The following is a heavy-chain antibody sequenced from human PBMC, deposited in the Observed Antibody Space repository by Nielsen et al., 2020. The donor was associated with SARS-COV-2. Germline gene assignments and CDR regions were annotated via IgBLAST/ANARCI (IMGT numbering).Heavy chain of an antibody. J-gene: IGHJ6*02. Sequence: SVKVSCKASGGTFSSYAISWVRQAPGQGLEWMGGIIPIFGTANYAQKFQGRVTITADESTSTAYMELSSLRSEDTAVYYCARGGWVTGYGGMDVWGQGTTVTVSS. CDR3: ARGGWVTGYGGMDV. CDR2: IIPIFGTA. V-gene: IGHV1-69*13. D-gene: IGHD7-27*01. CDR1: GGTFSSYA.